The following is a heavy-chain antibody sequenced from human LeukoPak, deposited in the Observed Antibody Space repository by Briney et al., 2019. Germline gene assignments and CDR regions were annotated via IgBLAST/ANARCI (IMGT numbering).Heavy chain of an antibody. CDR3: ATPLDYYDSSGYHQGGD. V-gene: IGHV3-7*03. D-gene: IGHD3-22*01. CDR1: GFTFSSYW. J-gene: IGHJ4*02. Sequence: GGSLRLSCAASGFTFSSYWMSWVRQAPGKGLEWVANIKQDGSKKNYVDSVKGRFTISRDNAKNSLYLQMNSLRAEDTAVYYCATPLDYYDSSGYHQGGDWGQGTLVTVSS. CDR2: IKQDGSKK.